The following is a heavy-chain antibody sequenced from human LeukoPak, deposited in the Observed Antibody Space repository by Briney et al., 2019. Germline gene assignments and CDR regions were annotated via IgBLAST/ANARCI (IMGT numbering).Heavy chain of an antibody. Sequence: PGGSLRLSCAASEFTFSSYTMHWVRQAPGKGLEWVAVISYDGSNKYCADSVKGRFTISRDNSKNTLYLQMNSLRAEDATMYYCARAPSGYYPYFDYCGQGTLVTVSS. V-gene: IGHV3-30*04. J-gene: IGHJ4*02. D-gene: IGHD3-3*01. CDR3: ARAPSGYYPYFDY. CDR2: ISYDGSNK. CDR1: EFTFSSYT.